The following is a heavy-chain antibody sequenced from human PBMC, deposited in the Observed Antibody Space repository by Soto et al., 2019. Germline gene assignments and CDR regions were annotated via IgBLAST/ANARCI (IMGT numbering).Heavy chain of an antibody. V-gene: IGHV3-23*01. CDR3: AKDTQWLALSVFGY. CDR2: ISGGGGST. Sequence: GGSWRHSCTASGFALSSYAMSWVRQSPGKGLEWVSGISGGGGSTYYADSVLGRFTISRDNSKDTLYLQMNSLRAEDTAVYYCAKDTQWLALSVFGYWGQGT. J-gene: IGHJ4*02. CDR1: GFALSSYA. D-gene: IGHD6-19*01.